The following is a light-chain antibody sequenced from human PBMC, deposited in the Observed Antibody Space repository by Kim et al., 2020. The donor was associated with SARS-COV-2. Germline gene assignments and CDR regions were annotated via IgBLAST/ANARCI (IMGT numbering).Light chain of an antibody. Sequence: ASTGDRVTITCRAGQGVSSYLAWYQQKPGTVPTLLIYAASTVQSGVPSRFSGSGSGTDFNLTISCLQSEDFATYYCQQYYAYPRTFGPGTKVDIK. V-gene: IGKV1-8*01. CDR3: QQYYAYPRT. J-gene: IGKJ3*01. CDR2: AAS. CDR1: QGVSSY.